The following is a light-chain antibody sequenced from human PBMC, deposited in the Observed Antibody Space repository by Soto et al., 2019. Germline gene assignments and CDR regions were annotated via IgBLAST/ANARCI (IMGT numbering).Light chain of an antibody. V-gene: IGLV2-14*01. CDR3: SSYTSFSTYV. CDR1: SSDVGGYNY. CDR2: EVS. Sequence: QSALTQPASVSGSPGQSITISCTGTSSDVGGYNYVSWYQQHPGKAPKLMIYEVSNRPSGVSNRFSGSKSDNTASLTISGLQAEDEADYYCSSYTSFSTYVFGTGTKRTV. J-gene: IGLJ1*01.